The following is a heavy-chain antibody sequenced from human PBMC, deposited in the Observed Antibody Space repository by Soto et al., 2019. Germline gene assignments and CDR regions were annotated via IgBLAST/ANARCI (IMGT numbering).Heavy chain of an antibody. CDR1: AGSVSAAGYS. J-gene: IGHJ5*02. D-gene: IGHD3-10*01. V-gene: IGHV4-30-2*01. CDR2: IYHSGTT. Sequence: SETLSLTCAVSAGSVSAAGYSWSWIRQPPGGGLEWIGYIYHSGTTLYNPSLKTRLTISLDRSNNRFCLTLTSMTAADTAVSSCARAQSYSGCGHYYKHMFDPWGQGIQVTVSS. CDR3: ARAQSYSGCGHYYKHMFDP.